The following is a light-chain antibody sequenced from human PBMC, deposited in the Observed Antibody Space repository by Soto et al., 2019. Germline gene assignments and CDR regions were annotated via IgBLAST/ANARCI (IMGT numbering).Light chain of an antibody. CDR3: VAWDDSLSGWV. Sequence: SVLTQPPSASGTPGQRVTISCSGSSSTIGNYYLHWYQQVPGTAPKLLIYRNLQRPSGVPDRFSGSKSGTSASLAISGLRSEDEADYYCVAWDDSLSGWVFGGGTKLTVL. CDR1: SSTIGNYY. J-gene: IGLJ3*02. CDR2: RNL. V-gene: IGLV1-47*01.